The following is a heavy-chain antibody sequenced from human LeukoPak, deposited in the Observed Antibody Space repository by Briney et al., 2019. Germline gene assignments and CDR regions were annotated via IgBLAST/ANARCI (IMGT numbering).Heavy chain of an antibody. D-gene: IGHD2-2*01. CDR3: AKDRHAPGRYCSSTTCFPFDS. Sequence: GGSLRLSCVVSGFTFSSYAMSWVRQAPGKGLEWVSGISGSGGSTYYADSVKGRFTISRDNTKNTLYLQMNSLRAEDTAVYYCAKDRHAPGRYCSSTTCFPFDSWGQGTLVTVSS. J-gene: IGHJ5*01. CDR2: ISGSGGST. CDR1: GFTFSSYA. V-gene: IGHV3-23*01.